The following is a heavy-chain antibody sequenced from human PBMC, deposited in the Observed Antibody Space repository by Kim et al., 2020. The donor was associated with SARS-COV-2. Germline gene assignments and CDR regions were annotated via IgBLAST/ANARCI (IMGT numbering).Heavy chain of an antibody. J-gene: IGHJ4*02. CDR3: VGLGGSGSHSYSDH. D-gene: IGHD3-10*01. CDR1: GSNFGTYS. V-gene: IGHV3-30*04. CDR2: MSSERSRK. Sequence: GGSLRLSCVASGSNFGTYSVHWVRQAPGKGLEWVALMSSERSRKDYVDFVKGRFTISRDNSKNTFFLQMDSLRVEDTARYYCVGLGGSGSHSYSDHWGQGTLVTVSS.